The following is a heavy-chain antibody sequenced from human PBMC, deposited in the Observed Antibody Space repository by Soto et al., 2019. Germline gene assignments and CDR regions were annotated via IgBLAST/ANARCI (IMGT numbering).Heavy chain of an antibody. J-gene: IGHJ4*02. CDR3: ARVGITGTTFRGFDY. CDR1: GFTFSIYG. V-gene: IGHV3-33*01. Sequence: QVQLVESGGGVVQPGRSLRLSCAASGFTFSIYGMHWVRQAPGKGLEWAALIWLDGSIKYFADCVRVRFTISRDNSKNTVYLQMNSLRAEDTAVYYCARVGITGTTFRGFDYWGQGTLVTVSS. CDR2: IWLDGSIK. D-gene: IGHD1-20*01.